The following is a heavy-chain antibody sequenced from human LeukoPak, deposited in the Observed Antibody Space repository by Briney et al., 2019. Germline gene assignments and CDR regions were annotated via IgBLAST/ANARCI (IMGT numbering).Heavy chain of an antibody. CDR3: ATESYCSISDCCGPNYYYGLGA. CDR1: VFRFSNSW. Sequence: KPGGSLRLSCAASVFRFSNSWMTWLRQAPGKGLEWVGRIKRNVDGGTTDYAAPVQGRFSISRDDSKNTLYLLINSLKTGDTAVYYSATESYCSISDCCGPNYYYGLGAWGQGTAVTVSS. CDR2: IKRNVDGGTT. J-gene: IGHJ6*02. D-gene: IGHD2-2*01. V-gene: IGHV3-15*01.